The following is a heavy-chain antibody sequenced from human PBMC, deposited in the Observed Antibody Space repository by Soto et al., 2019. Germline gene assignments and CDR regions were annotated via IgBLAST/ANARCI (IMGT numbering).Heavy chain of an antibody. CDR2: INAGNGNT. CDR3: ARGIIVGGWYPYYFDY. D-gene: IGHD6-19*01. Sequence: ASVKVSCKASGYTFITYAMHWVRQAPGQRLEWMGWINAGNGNTKYSQKFQGRVSITRDTSASTAYMELSSLRSEDTAVYYCARGIIVGGWYPYYFDYWGQGTLVTVSS. V-gene: IGHV1-3*01. CDR1: GYTFITYA. J-gene: IGHJ4*02.